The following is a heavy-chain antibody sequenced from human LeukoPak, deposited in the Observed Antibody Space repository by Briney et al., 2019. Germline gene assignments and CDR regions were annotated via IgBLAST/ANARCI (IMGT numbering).Heavy chain of an antibody. V-gene: IGHV3-23*01. Sequence: PGGSLRPSCAASGFTSGIYAVSWVRQAPGKGLEWVSAFSGGGDSYYADSVKGRFTISRDNSKKILYLQMNSLRAEDTAVYYCGKEVERHFDLKYWGQGTLVTVSS. CDR1: GFTSGIYA. J-gene: IGHJ4*02. CDR3: GKEVERHFDLKY. CDR2: FSGGGDS.